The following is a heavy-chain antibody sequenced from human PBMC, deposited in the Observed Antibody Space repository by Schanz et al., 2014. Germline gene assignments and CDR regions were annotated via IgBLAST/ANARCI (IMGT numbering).Heavy chain of an antibody. V-gene: IGHV7-4-1*02. CDR1: GYTFTSYA. D-gene: IGHD6-19*01. CDR2: INTEAGNP. Sequence: QVQLVQSGSELKKPGASVKVSCKASGYTFTSYAMNWVRQSPGQGLEWVGWINTEAGNPTYAQGLTGRFVFSVDTSVSTAYLQISSLQAEDTAAYYCTTETIAMAGTFSIWGQGTLVTVSS. J-gene: IGHJ4*02. CDR3: TTETIAMAGTFSI.